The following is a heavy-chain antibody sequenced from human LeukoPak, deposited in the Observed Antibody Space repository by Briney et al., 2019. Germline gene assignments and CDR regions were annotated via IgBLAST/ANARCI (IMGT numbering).Heavy chain of an antibody. V-gene: IGHV3-23*01. CDR2: ISGSGGRT. J-gene: IGHJ3*02. CDR3: AKKGLRFLEWLDSDAFDI. Sequence: GGSLRLSCAASGFTFSSYGMSWVRQAPGKGLEWVSAISGSGGRTSYADSVKGRFTISRDNSKNTLYLQMNSLRAEDTAVYYCAKKGLRFLEWLDSDAFDIWGQGTMVTVSS. CDR1: GFTFSSYG. D-gene: IGHD3-3*01.